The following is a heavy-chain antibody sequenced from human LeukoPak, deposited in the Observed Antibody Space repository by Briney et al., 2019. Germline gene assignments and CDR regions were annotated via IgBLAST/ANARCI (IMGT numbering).Heavy chain of an antibody. V-gene: IGHV3-23*01. CDR3: AKDDSMTFDHFDS. J-gene: IGHJ4*02. D-gene: IGHD4-11*01. CDR1: GFTFDDYA. CDR2: INGGGGHA. Sequence: GRSLRLSCAASGFTFDDYAMHWVRQAPGKGLEWVSGINGGGGHAYYADSVEGRFTISRDNSKNMLYLQMNSLGVEDTAIYFCAKDDSMTFDHFDSWGQGLLVSVSS.